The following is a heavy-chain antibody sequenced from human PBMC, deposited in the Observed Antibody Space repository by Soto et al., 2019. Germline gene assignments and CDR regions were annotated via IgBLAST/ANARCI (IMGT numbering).Heavy chain of an antibody. D-gene: IGHD2-8*02. V-gene: IGHV2-5*02. CDR3: AHRVLSTVSFDY. J-gene: IGHJ4*02. CDR1: GFSLSTSGTSGVG. Sequence: QITLKESGPTLVKPTQTLTLTCTFSGFSLSTSGTSGVGVGWIRQPPGKALEWLALIYWDDDKRYSPSLKNRLNITKDTSQNKVVLTMTNMDPVDTATYFCAHRVLSTVSFDYWGQGTLVTVSS. CDR2: IYWDDDK.